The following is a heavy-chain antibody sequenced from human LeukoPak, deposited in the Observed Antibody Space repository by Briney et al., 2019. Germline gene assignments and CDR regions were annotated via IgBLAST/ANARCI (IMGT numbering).Heavy chain of an antibody. Sequence: GGSLRLSCAASGFTLSSYEMNWVRQAPGKGLEWASYISSSGSTIYYADSVKGRFTISRDNAKNSLYLQMNTLRVEDTAIYYCVRVALYFYDSESYYFFEHWGQGTPVTASS. CDR3: VRVALYFYDSESYYFFEH. D-gene: IGHD3-10*01. CDR1: GFTLSSYE. V-gene: IGHV3-48*03. CDR2: ISSSGSTI. J-gene: IGHJ4*02.